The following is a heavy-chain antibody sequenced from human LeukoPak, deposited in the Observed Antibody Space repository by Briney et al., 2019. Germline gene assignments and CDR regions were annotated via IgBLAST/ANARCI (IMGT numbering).Heavy chain of an antibody. CDR2: INPNSGVT. CDR3: ACERRVGAPQLWL. CDR1: GYTFTGYF. Sequence: ASVKVSCRASGYTFTGYFIHWVRQAPGQGLEWMGWINPNSGVTNYAQKLQGRVTMTRDTSIRTAHLELSRLRSDDTAVYYCACERRVGAPQLWLWGQGTLVTVSS. J-gene: IGHJ4*02. D-gene: IGHD1-26*01. V-gene: IGHV1-2*02.